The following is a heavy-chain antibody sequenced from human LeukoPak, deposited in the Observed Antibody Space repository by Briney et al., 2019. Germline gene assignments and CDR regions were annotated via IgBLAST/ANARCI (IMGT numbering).Heavy chain of an antibody. CDR2: INPNSGGT. J-gene: IGHJ4*02. V-gene: IGHV1-2*02. CDR1: GYTFTGYY. Sequence: GASVKVSCKASGYTFTGYYMHWVRQAPGQGLEWMGWINPNSGGTNYAQKFQGRVTMTRDTSISTAYMELSRLRSDDTAVYYCARAKKLIQMEYYYDSSGYYYFDYWGQGTLVTVSS. CDR3: ARAKKLIQMEYYYDSSGYYYFDY. D-gene: IGHD3-22*01.